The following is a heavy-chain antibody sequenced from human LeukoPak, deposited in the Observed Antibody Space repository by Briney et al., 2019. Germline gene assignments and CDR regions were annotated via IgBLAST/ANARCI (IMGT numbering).Heavy chain of an antibody. V-gene: IGHV4-59*01. Sequence: SSETLSLTCTVSGGSISSYYWSWIRQPPGKGLEWIGYIYYSGSTNYNPSLKSRVTISVDTSKNQFSLKLSSVTAADTAVYYCARVPTEYWFDPSGQGTLVTVSS. CDR1: GGSISSYY. D-gene: IGHD4-11*01. CDR3: ARVPTEYWFDP. J-gene: IGHJ5*02. CDR2: IYYSGST.